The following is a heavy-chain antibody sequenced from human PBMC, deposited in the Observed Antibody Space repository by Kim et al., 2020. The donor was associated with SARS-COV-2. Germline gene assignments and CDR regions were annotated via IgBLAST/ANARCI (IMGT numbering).Heavy chain of an antibody. Sequence: SETLSLTCTVSGGSISSYYWSWIRQPPGKGLEWIGYIYYSGSTNYNPSLKSRVTISVDRSKNQFSLKLSSVTAADTAVYYCARLLGLYGYSSDCVTHPRFDPWGQGTLVTVSS. CDR3: ARLLGLYGYSSDCVTHPRFDP. J-gene: IGHJ5*02. CDR2: IYYSGST. V-gene: IGHV4-59*08. D-gene: IGHD6-19*01. CDR1: GGSISSYY.